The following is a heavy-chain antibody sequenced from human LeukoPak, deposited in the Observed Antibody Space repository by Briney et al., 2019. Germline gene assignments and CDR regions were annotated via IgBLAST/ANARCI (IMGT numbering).Heavy chain of an antibody. CDR1: GLTFSTCA. CDR3: LKRWGTNLEDY. J-gene: IGHJ4*02. Sequence: GGSLRLSCSASGLTFSTCAMHWVRQAPGKGLEYVSAINNNGESTYYTDSVKGRFIISRDNSKNTLYLQMSSLRPEDTAVYYCLKRWGTNLEDYWGPGTLVTVSS. D-gene: IGHD1-1*01. V-gene: IGHV3-64D*06. CDR2: INNNGEST.